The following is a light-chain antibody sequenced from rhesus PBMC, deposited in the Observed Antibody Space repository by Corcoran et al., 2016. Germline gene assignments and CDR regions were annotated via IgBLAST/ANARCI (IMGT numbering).Light chain of an antibody. CDR2: YAS. J-gene: IGKJ2*01. CDR1: QDISNN. Sequence: DIQMTQSPSSLSASVGDSVTITCRANQDISNNLAWYQQKPGKVPNLLIYYASTLQTGVPSRFSGSGSGTDFTLTISSLQPEDVAVYYCQQRNGYPYSFGRGTKVEIK. CDR3: QQRNGYPYS. V-gene: IGKV1-33*01.